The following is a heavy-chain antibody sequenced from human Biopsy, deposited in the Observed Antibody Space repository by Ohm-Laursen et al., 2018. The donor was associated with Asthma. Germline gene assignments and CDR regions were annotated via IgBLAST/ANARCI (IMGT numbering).Heavy chain of an antibody. V-gene: IGHV3-53*01. J-gene: IGHJ4*02. CDR2: IYSGGTS. CDR1: GFTVSRGH. D-gene: IGHD6-19*01. Sequence: GSLRLFCTASGFTVSRGHMFWVRQAPGKGLEWVSVIYSGGTSDTADSVRGRFTISRDFYKNTLYLQMDSLRAEDTAVYYCARGDSSGWSHYYFDYWGQGTLVTVSS. CDR3: ARGDSSGWSHYYFDY.